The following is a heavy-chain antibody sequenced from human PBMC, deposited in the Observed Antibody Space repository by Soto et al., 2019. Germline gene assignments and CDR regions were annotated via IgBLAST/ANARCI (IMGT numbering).Heavy chain of an antibody. CDR1: GFTFSSYG. J-gene: IGHJ4*02. Sequence: QVQLVESGGGVVQPGRSLRLSCAASGFTFSSYGMHWVRQAPGKGLEWVAVISYDGSNKYYADSVKGRFTISRDNSKNTLYLQMNSLRAEDTAVYYCAKDSAVAAGGIFDYWGQGTLVTGSS. V-gene: IGHV3-30*18. CDR2: ISYDGSNK. CDR3: AKDSAVAAGGIFDY. D-gene: IGHD6-19*01.